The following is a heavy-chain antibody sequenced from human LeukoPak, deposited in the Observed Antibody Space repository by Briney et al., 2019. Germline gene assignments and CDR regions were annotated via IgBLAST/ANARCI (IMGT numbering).Heavy chain of an antibody. CDR3: AVQRPRGLNWFDP. CDR1: GGSISSGGYY. CDR2: IYYSGST. D-gene: IGHD1-1*01. V-gene: IGHV4-31*03. Sequence: PSQTLSLTCTVSGGSISSGGYYWSWIRQHPGKGLEWIGYIYYSGSTYYNPSLKSRATISVDTSKNQFSLKLSSVTAADTAVYHCAVQRPRGLNWFDPWGQGTLVTVSS. J-gene: IGHJ5*02.